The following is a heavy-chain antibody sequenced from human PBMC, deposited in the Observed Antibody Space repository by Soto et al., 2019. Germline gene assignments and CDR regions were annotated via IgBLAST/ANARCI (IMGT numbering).Heavy chain of an antibody. CDR1: GGSFSGYY. CDR3: ARGFLYVPAAPPFDY. D-gene: IGHD2-2*01. CDR2: INHSGST. J-gene: IGHJ4*02. V-gene: IGHV4-34*01. Sequence: QLQLQQWGAGLLKPSETLSLTCAVYGGSFSGYYWSWIRQPPGKGLEWIGEINHSGSTNYNPSLKSRVTISVDTSKNQFSLKLSSVTAADTAVYYYARGFLYVPAAPPFDYWGQGTLVTVSS.